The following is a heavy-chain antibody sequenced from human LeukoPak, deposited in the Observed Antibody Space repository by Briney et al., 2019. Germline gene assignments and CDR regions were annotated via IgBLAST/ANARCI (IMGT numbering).Heavy chain of an antibody. V-gene: IGHV3-11*01. Sequence: GGSLRLSCAASGFTFSDYQMSWIRQAPGKGLEEVSYIRSRGSDTYYADSVKGRFTISRDNTKNALYLKMNSLRADDTAVYYCARRGANSGHTFDYWGQGTLVSVSS. CDR1: GFTFSDYQ. CDR2: IRSRGSDT. J-gene: IGHJ4*02. CDR3: ARRGANSGHTFDY. D-gene: IGHD5-12*01.